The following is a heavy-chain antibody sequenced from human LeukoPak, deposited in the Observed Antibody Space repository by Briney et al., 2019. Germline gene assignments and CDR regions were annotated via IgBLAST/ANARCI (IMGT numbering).Heavy chain of an antibody. J-gene: IGHJ4*02. CDR1: GGSISSYY. Sequence: SVTLSLTCTVSGGSISSYYWSWIRQPPGKGLEWIGYIYYSGSTNYNPSLKSRVTISVDTSKNQFSLKPSSVTAADTAVYYCVRVGDGYNYYFDYWGQGTLVTVSS. D-gene: IGHD5-24*01. CDR2: IYYSGST. V-gene: IGHV4-59*01. CDR3: VRVGDGYNYYFDY.